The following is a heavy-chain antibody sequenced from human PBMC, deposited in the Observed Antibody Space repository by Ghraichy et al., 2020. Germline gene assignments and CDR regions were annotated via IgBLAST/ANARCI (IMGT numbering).Heavy chain of an antibody. J-gene: IGHJ1*01. Sequence: SETLSLTCAVYGGSFSSYYWSWVRQPPGKGLEWIGEITHSGGTNYNPSLKSRVTISVDTSKNQISLNMNSVTAADTAVYYCARDFQHWGQGTLVTVSS. V-gene: IGHV4-34*01. CDR2: ITHSGGT. CDR3: ARDFQH. CDR1: GGSFSSYY.